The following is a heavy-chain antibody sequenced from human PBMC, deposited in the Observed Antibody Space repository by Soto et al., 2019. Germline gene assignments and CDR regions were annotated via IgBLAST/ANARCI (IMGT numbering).Heavy chain of an antibody. CDR1: GGSISSGDYY. D-gene: IGHD3-10*01. CDR2: IYYSGST. V-gene: IGHV4-30-4*01. J-gene: IGHJ4*02. CDR3: ARDLKRSGTGY. Sequence: SETLSLTCTVSGGSISSGDYYWSWIRQPPGKGLEWIGYIYYSGSTYYNPSLKSRVTISVDTSKNQFSLKLSSVTAADTAVYYCARDLKRSGTGYWGQGTLVTVSS.